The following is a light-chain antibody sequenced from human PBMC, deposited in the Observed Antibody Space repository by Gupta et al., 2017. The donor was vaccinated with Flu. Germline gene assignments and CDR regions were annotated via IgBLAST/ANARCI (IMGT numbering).Light chain of an antibody. CDR3: SAWDDSLNGVV. Sequence: SVLPPPPSASGTPRPRVTISCSGSSSNIGSNTVHWYQQLPGTAPKLLIYSNNQRPSGVPDRFSGSKSGTSASLAISGLQAEDEADYYCSAWDDSLNGVVFGGGTKLTVL. CDR2: SNN. V-gene: IGLV1-44*01. J-gene: IGLJ2*01. CDR1: SSNIGSNT.